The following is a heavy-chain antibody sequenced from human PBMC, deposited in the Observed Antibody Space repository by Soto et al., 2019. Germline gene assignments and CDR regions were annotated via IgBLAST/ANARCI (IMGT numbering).Heavy chain of an antibody. V-gene: IGHV1-69*13. D-gene: IGHD3-3*01. J-gene: IGHJ4*02. CDR3: ARLGGFLEWLLVDY. CDR2: IIPIFGTA. CDR1: GGTFSSYA. Sequence: SVNVSCKASGGTFSSYAISWVRQAPGQGLEWMGGIIPIFGTANYAQKFQGRVTITADESTSTAYMELSSLRSEDTAVYYCARLGGFLEWLLVDYWGQGTLVTVSS.